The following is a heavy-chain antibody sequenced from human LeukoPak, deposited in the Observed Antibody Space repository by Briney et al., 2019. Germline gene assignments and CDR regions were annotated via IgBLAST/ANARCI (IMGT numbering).Heavy chain of an antibody. D-gene: IGHD3-3*01. V-gene: IGHV1-18*01. Sequence: ASVKVSCKASGYTFTSYGISWVRQAPGQGLEWMGWISAYNGNTNYAQKLQGRVTMTTDTSTSTAYMELRSLRSDDTAVYYCARLAGDYDFWSGYHYYYYMDAWGKGTTVTVSS. CDR1: GYTFTSYG. CDR3: ARLAGDYDFWSGYHYYYYMDA. J-gene: IGHJ6*03. CDR2: ISAYNGNT.